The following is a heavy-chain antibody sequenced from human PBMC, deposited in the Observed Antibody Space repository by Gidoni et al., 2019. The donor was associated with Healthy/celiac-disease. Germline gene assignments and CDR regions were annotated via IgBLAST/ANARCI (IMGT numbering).Heavy chain of an antibody. V-gene: IGHV4-34*01. CDR3: ARRAMVRPFDY. J-gene: IGHJ4*02. D-gene: IGHD3-10*01. Sequence: SRVTISVDTSKNQFSLTLSSVTAADTAVYYCARRAMVRPFDYWGQGTLVTVSS.